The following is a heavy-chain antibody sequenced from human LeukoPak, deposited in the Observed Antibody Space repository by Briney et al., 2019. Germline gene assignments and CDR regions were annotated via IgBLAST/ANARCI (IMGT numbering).Heavy chain of an antibody. V-gene: IGHV3-33*01. CDR2: IWYDGSNK. Sequence: GGSLRLSCAVSGYTFSSYGMHWVRQAPGKGLEWVAVIWYDGSNKYYADSVKGRFTISRDNSKNTLYLQMNSLRAEDTAVYYCAMPDLDTMIVPFWGQGTLVTVSS. D-gene: IGHD3-22*01. J-gene: IGHJ4*02. CDR3: AMPDLDTMIVPF. CDR1: GYTFSSYG.